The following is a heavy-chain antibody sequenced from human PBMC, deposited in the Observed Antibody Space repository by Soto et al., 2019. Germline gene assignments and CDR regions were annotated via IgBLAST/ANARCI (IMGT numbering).Heavy chain of an antibody. CDR1: GFTFSSYG. CDR2: ISYDGSNK. CDR3: AKDGAMVRGVIVYYYYGMDV. D-gene: IGHD3-10*01. J-gene: IGHJ6*02. Sequence: QVQLVESGGGVVQPGRSLRLSCAASGFTFSSYGMHWVRQAPGKGLEWVAVISYDGSNKYYADSVKGRFTISRDNSKNTLYLQMNSLRAEDTAVYYCAKDGAMVRGVIVYYYYGMDVWGQGTTVTVSS. V-gene: IGHV3-30*18.